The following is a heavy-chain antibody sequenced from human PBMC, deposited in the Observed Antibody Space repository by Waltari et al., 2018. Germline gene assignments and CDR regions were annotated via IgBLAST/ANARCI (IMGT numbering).Heavy chain of an antibody. D-gene: IGHD2-2*01. CDR1: GFTFSSYS. J-gene: IGHJ4*02. CDR2: ISSSSSYI. Sequence: EVQLVESGGGLVKPGGSLRLSCSASGFTFSSYSMNWVRQAPGKGREWVSSISSSSSYIYYADSVKGRFTISRDNAKNSLYLQMNSLRAEDTAVYYCARDAVPAAFDYWGQGTLVTVSS. CDR3: ARDAVPAAFDY. V-gene: IGHV3-21*01.